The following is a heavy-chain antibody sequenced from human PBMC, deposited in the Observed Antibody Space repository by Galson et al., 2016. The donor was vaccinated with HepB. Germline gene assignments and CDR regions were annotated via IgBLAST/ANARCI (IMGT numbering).Heavy chain of an antibody. Sequence: AASGFTFSNYGMEWVRQAPSKGLEWVAIIWFDASNKYYGDSVKGRFTISRDNSKNTLYLQMNSLRAEDTAFYYCARQNRRTTVTSPLDYWGQGTLVTVSS. D-gene: IGHD4-17*01. CDR1: GFTFSNYG. CDR2: IWFDASNK. V-gene: IGHV3-33*01. J-gene: IGHJ4*02. CDR3: ARQNRRTTVTSPLDY.